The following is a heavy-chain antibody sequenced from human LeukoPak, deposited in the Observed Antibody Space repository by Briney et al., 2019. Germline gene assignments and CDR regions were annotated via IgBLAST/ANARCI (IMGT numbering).Heavy chain of an antibody. D-gene: IGHD1-26*01. J-gene: IGHJ5*02. Sequence: ASVKVSCKASGYTFTSYNINWVRQATGQGLEWMGWTNPNSGNTGYAQEFQGRVTMTRNASISTAYMELSSLRSEDTAVYYCARSELRSVDWFDPWGQGTLVTVSS. CDR2: TNPNSGNT. CDR3: ARSELRSVDWFDP. CDR1: GYTFTSYN. V-gene: IGHV1-8*01.